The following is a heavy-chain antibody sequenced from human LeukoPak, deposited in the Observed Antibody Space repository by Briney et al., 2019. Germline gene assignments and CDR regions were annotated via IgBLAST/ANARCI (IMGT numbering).Heavy chain of an antibody. D-gene: IGHD6-13*01. V-gene: IGHV4-4*09. J-gene: IGHJ5*02. Sequence: SETLSLTCTVSGGSISSYYWSWIRQPPGKGLEWIGYIYTSGSTNYNPSLKSRVTISVDTSKNQFSLKLSSVTAADTAVYYCARDGSIAAAGQFDPWGQGTLVTVSS. CDR2: IYTSGST. CDR3: ARDGSIAAAGQFDP. CDR1: GGSISSYY.